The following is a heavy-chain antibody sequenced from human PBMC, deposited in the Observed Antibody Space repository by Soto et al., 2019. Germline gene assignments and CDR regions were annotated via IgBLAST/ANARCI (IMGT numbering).Heavy chain of an antibody. CDR3: ARDHTEGLTDAFDI. V-gene: IGHV1-18*01. J-gene: IGHJ3*02. D-gene: IGHD5-12*01. CDR1: GYNFISYG. CDR2: ISPYNGHT. Sequence: HVQLVQTGAEVKKPGASLQFTCKASGYNFISYGVRWGRKAPGQGLEWLGWISPYNGHTNYAQKFQGRITMNTDTSTSTVYIDLRSLRTDDTAVYYCARDHTEGLTDAFDIWGQGTMVVVSS.